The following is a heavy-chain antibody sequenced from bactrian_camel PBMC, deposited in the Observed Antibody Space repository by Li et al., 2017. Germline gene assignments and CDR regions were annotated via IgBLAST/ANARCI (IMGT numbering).Heavy chain of an antibody. D-gene: IGHD4*01. J-gene: IGHJ6*01. CDR1: GSAVSNLY. CDR3: VRDYKSGDYRDDFGY. Sequence: QLVESGGGSVQAGGSLRLSCAASGSAVSNLYMAWFRQAPGKEREGVAYLAINGGTDYTYAVAGRFTISRDNAKNMVYLHMTSLKPEDTGVYYCVRDYKSGDYRDDFGYWGQGTQVTVS. V-gene: IGHV3S10*01. CDR2: LAINGGT.